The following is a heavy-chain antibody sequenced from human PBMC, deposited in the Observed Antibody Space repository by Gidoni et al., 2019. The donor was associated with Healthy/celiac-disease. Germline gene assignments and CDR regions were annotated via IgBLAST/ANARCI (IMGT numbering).Heavy chain of an antibody. D-gene: IGHD4-17*01. V-gene: IGHV4-31*03. CDR1: GGSISSGGYY. Sequence: QVQLQESGPGLVKPSQTLSLTCTASGGSISSGGYYWSWIRQHPGKGLEWIGYIYYSGSTYYNPSLKSRVTISVDTSKNQFSLKLSSVTAADTAVYYCARGEHDYGDYGSLDYWGQGTLVTVSS. CDR3: ARGEHDYGDYGSLDY. J-gene: IGHJ4*02. CDR2: IYYSGST.